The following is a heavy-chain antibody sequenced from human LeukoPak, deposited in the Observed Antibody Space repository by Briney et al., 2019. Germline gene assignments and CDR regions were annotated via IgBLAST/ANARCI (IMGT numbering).Heavy chain of an antibody. Sequence: ASETLSLTCTASGDSISSRSYYWGWIRQPPGKGLEWIGSIYYSGSTYYNPSLKSRVTISVDTSKNQFSLKLSSVTAADTAVYYCAKDQSIAAAGTFRYWGQGTLVTVSS. V-gene: IGHV4-39*07. D-gene: IGHD6-13*01. J-gene: IGHJ4*02. CDR1: GDSISSRSYY. CDR2: IYYSGST. CDR3: AKDQSIAAAGTFRY.